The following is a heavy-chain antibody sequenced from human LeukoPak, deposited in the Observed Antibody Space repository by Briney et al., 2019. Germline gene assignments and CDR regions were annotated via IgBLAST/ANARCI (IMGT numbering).Heavy chain of an antibody. D-gene: IGHD3-10*01. CDR3: ARDDYYGAGSYPLYYFDS. CDR2: IWHDGSNK. Sequence: GGSLRLSCAGSGFSFSNYGMHWVRQAPGKGLEWLAVIWHDGSNKYYADFVKGRFTISRDTSKNTLYLQMNSLRVEDTAVYFCARDDYYGAGSYPLYYFDSWGQGTLVTVSS. CDR1: GFSFSNYG. J-gene: IGHJ4*02. V-gene: IGHV3-33*01.